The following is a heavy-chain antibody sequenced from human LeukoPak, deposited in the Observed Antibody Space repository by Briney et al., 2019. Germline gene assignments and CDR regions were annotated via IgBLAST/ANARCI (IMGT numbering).Heavy chain of an antibody. Sequence: PSETLSLTCAVSGFSINTAHYWGWVRQPPGEVLEWIGSISHSGNAYYNPSLKSRVTISLDASKNQFSLKVTSLTAADTAVYYCARGMSSVAVVGLWGRGTLVTVSS. J-gene: IGHJ1*01. CDR1: GFSINTAHY. D-gene: IGHD2-2*01. CDR2: ISHSGNA. V-gene: IGHV4-38-2*01. CDR3: ARGMSSVAVVGL.